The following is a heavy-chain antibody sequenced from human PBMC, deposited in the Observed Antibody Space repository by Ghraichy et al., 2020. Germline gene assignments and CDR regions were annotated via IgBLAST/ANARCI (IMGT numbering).Heavy chain of an antibody. CDR1: GGSISSSSYY. CDR3: ASAPGIAAAEY. J-gene: IGHJ4*02. D-gene: IGHD6-13*01. V-gene: IGHV4-39*01. Sequence: SETLSLTCTVSGGSISSSSYYWGWLRQPPGKGLEWIGSIYYSGSTYYNPSLKSRVTISVDTSKNQFSLKLSSVTAADTAVYYCASAPGIAAAEYWGQGTLVTV. CDR2: IYYSGST.